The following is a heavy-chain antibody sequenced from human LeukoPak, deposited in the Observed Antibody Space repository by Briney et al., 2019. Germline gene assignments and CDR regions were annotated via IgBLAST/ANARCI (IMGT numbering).Heavy chain of an antibody. V-gene: IGHV4-59*12. CDR2: IYYSGST. CDR3: ARRGLYDYVWGSRSYYFDY. J-gene: IGHJ4*02. CDR1: GGSISSYY. Sequence: SETLSLTCTVSGGSISSYYWSWIRQPPGKGLEWIGYIYYSGSTNYNPSLKSRVTISVDTSKKQFSLKLTSVTAADTAVYYCARRGLYDYVWGSRSYYFDYWGQGTLVTVSS. D-gene: IGHD3-16*01.